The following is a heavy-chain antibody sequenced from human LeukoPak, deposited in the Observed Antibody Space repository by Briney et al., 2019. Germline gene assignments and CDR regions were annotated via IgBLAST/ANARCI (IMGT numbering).Heavy chain of an antibody. D-gene: IGHD5-18*01. J-gene: IGHJ4*02. CDR1: GGSISSGGYY. CDR2: IYYSGST. CDR3: ARGGYSHGYATLDN. Sequence: PSQTLSLTCTVSGGSISSGGYYWSWIRQHPGKGLEWIGYIYYSGSTYYNPSLKSRVTISVDTSKNQFSLKLSSVTAADTAVYYCARGGYSHGYATLDNWGRGTLVTVSS. V-gene: IGHV4-31*03.